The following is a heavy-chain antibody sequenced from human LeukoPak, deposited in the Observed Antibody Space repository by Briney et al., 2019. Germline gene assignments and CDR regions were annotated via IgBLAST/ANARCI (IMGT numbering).Heavy chain of an antibody. D-gene: IGHD1-26*01. CDR3: AKLVGANTGHFDY. J-gene: IGHJ4*02. Sequence: GGSLRLSCAASGFTFSSYGMHWVRQAPGKGLERVAVISYDGSNKYYADSVKGRFTISRDNSKNTLYLQMNSLRAEDTAVYYCAKLVGANTGHFDYWGQGTLVTVSS. CDR2: ISYDGSNK. V-gene: IGHV3-30*18. CDR1: GFTFSSYG.